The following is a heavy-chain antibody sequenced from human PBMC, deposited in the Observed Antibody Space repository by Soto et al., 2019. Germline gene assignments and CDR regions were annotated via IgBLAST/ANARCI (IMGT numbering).Heavy chain of an antibody. CDR1: GFTFSSYG. Sequence: QVQLVESGGGVVQPGRSLRLSRAASGFTFSSYGMHWVRQAPGKGLEWVAVIWYDGSNKYYADSVKGRFTISRDNSKNTLYLQMNSLRAEDTAVYYCARDGGDGYNNYYYYYGMDVWGQGTTVTVSS. J-gene: IGHJ6*02. D-gene: IGHD5-12*01. CDR2: IWYDGSNK. CDR3: ARDGGDGYNNYYYYYGMDV. V-gene: IGHV3-33*01.